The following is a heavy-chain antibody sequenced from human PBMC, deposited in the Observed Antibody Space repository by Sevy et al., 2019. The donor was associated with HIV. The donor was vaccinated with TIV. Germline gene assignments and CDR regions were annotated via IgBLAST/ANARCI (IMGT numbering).Heavy chain of an antibody. CDR1: GFTFEDYA. D-gene: IGHD6-25*01. J-gene: IGHJ6*02. CDR3: SRLSGTISTYYYFGLDV. Sequence: GGSLRLSCTTSGFTFEDYAMSWLRQTPGKGLEWVGFIRSKTFGGTTEYAASVNGRFTISRDNSNSIAYLQMNNLKIQDTAVYFCSRLSGTISTYYYFGLDVWGQGTTVTVSS. CDR2: IRSKTFGGTT. V-gene: IGHV3-49*03.